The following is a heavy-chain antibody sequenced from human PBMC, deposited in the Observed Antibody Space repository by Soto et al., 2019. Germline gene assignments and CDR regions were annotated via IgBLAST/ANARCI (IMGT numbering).Heavy chain of an antibody. CDR3: VSLQTSGWPGVH. J-gene: IGHJ4*02. Sequence: QVQLVQSGAEVKKPGASVRVSCKASGYSFTDYHIHWVRQAPGQGLEWLGRINPKSGGTSTAQKFQGWVTMTSDMSTRTVYMELRDLRSDDTAVYYCVSLQTSGWPGVHWGQGTLVTVSS. V-gene: IGHV1-2*04. CDR2: INPKSGGT. D-gene: IGHD6-25*01. CDR1: GYSFTDYH.